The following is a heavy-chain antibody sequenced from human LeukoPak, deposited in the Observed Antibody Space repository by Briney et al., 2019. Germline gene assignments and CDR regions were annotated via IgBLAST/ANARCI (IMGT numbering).Heavy chain of an antibody. CDR2: IYSGGST. CDR1: GFTVSSNY. V-gene: IGHV3-53*01. J-gene: IGHJ6*03. CDR3: ARANYYGSGSSYYYYYMDV. Sequence: PGGSLRLSCAASGFTVSSNYMSWVRQAPGKGLEWVSVIYSGGSTYYADSVKGRFTISRDNSKNTLYLQMNSLRAEDTAVYYCARANYYGSGSSYYYYYMDVWGKGTTVTISS. D-gene: IGHD3-10*01.